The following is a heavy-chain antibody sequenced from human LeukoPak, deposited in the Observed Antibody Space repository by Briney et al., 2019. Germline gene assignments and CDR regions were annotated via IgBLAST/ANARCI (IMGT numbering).Heavy chain of an antibody. J-gene: IGHJ5*02. CDR1: GFTVSSNY. Sequence: GSLRLSCATSGFTVSSNYMTWVRQAPGKGLEWVSAISGSGGSTYYADSVKGRFTISRDNSKNTLYLQMNSLRAEDTAVYYCAKDQSSGWLNWFDPWGQGTLVTVSS. V-gene: IGHV3-23*01. CDR3: AKDQSSGWLNWFDP. D-gene: IGHD6-19*01. CDR2: ISGSGGST.